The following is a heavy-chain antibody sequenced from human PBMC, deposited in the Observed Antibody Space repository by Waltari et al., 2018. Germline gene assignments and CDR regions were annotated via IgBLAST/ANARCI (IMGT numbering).Heavy chain of an antibody. CDR2: IYYSGST. D-gene: IGHD3-10*01. J-gene: IGHJ6*03. V-gene: IGHV4-31*03. CDR1: GGSISSGGYY. Sequence: QVQLQEWGPGLVTPSQTLSLTCTVSGGSISSGGYYWSWIRQHPGKGLEWIGYIYYSGSTYYTPSLKSRVTISVDTSKNQFSLKLSSVTAADTAVYYCARGGYGSGSYYYYYYMDVWGKGTTVTVSS. CDR3: ARGGYGSGSYYYYYYMDV.